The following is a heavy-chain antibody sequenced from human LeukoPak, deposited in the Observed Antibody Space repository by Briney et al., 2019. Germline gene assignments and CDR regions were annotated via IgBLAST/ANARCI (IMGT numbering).Heavy chain of an antibody. D-gene: IGHD6-13*01. CDR3: ARPIAAVVGNWFDP. CDR2: ISYDGSNK. CDR1: GFTFSSYA. V-gene: IGHV3-30-3*01. Sequence: PGRSLRLSCAASGFTFSSYAMHWVRQAPGKGLEWVAVISYDGSNKYCADSVKGRFTISRDNSKNTLYLQMNSLRAEDTAVYYCARPIAAVVGNWFDPWGQGTLVTISS. J-gene: IGHJ5*02.